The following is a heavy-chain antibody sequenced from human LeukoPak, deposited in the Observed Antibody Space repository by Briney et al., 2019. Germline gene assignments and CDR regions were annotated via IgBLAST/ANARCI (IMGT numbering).Heavy chain of an antibody. J-gene: IGHJ4*02. V-gene: IGHV4-59*02. CDR1: GGSVSSYY. D-gene: IGHD6-19*01. CDR3: ARTTYQWHEKYYFDY. Sequence: KPSETLSLTCTVSGGSVSSYYWSWIRQPPGKGLEWIGYIYYSGSTNYNPSLKSRVTISVDTSKNQFSLKLSSVTAADTAVYYCARTTYQWHEKYYFDYWGQGTLVTVSS. CDR2: IYYSGST.